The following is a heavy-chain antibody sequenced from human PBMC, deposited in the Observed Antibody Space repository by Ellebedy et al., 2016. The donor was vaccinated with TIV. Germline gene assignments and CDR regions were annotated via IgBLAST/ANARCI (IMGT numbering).Heavy chain of an antibody. CDR2: ISSSSSYI. CDR1: GFTFSSYS. V-gene: IGHV3-21*04. D-gene: IGHD2-15*01. Sequence: PGGSLRLSCAASGFTFSSYSMNWVRQAPGKGLEWVSSISSSSSYIYYADSVKGRFTISRDNSKNTLYLQMNSLRAEDTAVYYCAKVLLPEYCSGGSCSDYWGQGTLVTVSS. CDR3: AKVLLPEYCSGGSCSDY. J-gene: IGHJ4*02.